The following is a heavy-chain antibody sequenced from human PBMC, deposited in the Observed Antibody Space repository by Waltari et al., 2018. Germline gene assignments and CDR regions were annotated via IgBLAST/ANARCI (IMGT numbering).Heavy chain of an antibody. J-gene: IGHJ4*02. CDR1: GFTFTSSA. Sequence: QMQLVQSGPEVKKPGTSVKVSCKASGFTFTSSAVQWVRQARGQRLEWIGWIVVGSGNTNYAQKFQERVTITRDMSTSTAYMELSSLRSEDTAVYYCASREVPAAMPVHWGQGTLVTVSS. D-gene: IGHD2-2*01. V-gene: IGHV1-58*01. CDR2: IVVGSGNT. CDR3: ASREVPAAMPVH.